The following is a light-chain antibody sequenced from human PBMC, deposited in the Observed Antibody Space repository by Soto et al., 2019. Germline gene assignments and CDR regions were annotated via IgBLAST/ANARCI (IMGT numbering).Light chain of an antibody. Sequence: EIVFTQSPGTLSLSPGERATLSCRASQSVGSDYFAWYQQKPGQAPRLLIYGASSRAAGIPDRFSGSGSGTDFTLTISRLEPEDFAVYYCQQYGTSPWTFGQGTKVDIK. CDR1: QSVGSDY. V-gene: IGKV3-20*01. J-gene: IGKJ1*01. CDR3: QQYGTSPWT. CDR2: GAS.